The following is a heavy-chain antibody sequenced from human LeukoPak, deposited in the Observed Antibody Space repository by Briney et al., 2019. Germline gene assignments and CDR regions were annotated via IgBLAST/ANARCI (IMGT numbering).Heavy chain of an antibody. CDR3: AKGVGCSGGTCYSGHGMDV. Sequence: GGSLRLSCAASGFTFSSYAMSWVRHAPGKGLEWVSALSGSGANTYYADSVKGRFTISRDNSKNTLYLQVNSLRAEDTAVYYCAKGVGCSGGTCYSGHGMDVWGQGTTVTVSS. V-gene: IGHV3-23*01. J-gene: IGHJ6*02. D-gene: IGHD2-15*01. CDR2: LSGSGANT. CDR1: GFTFSSYA.